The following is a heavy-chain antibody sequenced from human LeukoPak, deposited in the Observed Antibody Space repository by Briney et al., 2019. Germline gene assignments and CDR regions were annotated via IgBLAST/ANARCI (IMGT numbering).Heavy chain of an antibody. V-gene: IGHV4-59*01. J-gene: IGHJ5*02. D-gene: IGHD6-13*01. CDR1: GGSISSYY. Sequence: SETLSLTCTVSGGSISSYYWSWIRQPPGKGLEWIGYIYYSGSTNYNPSLKSRATISVDTSKNQFSLKLSSVTAADTAVYYCARESKQQPLRFDPWGQGTLVTVSS. CDR3: ARESKQQPLRFDP. CDR2: IYYSGST.